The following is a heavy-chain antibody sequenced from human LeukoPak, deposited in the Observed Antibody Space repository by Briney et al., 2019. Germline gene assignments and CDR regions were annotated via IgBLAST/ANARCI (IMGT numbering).Heavy chain of an antibody. CDR1: GGSIRSGAYY. V-gene: IGHV4-31*03. J-gene: IGHJ4*02. CDR3: ARRSGIALDY. D-gene: IGHD6-13*01. CDR2: IYYSGST. Sequence: TQTLSLTCTVSGGSIRSGAYYWSWIRQYPGKGLEWIGYIYYSGSTYYNPSLKSRVTISVDTSKNQFSLKLSSVTAADTAVYYCARRSGIALDYWGQGTLVTVSS.